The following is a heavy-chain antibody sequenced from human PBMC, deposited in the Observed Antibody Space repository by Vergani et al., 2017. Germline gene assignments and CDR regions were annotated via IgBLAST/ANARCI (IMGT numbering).Heavy chain of an antibody. J-gene: IGHJ6*02. V-gene: IGHV3-23*01. Sequence: EVQLLESGGGLVQPGGSLRLSCAASGFTFSSYAMSWVRQAPGKGLEWVSAISGSGGSTYYADSVKGRFTISRYNSKNTLYLQMNSLRAEDTAVYYCAKSHYKPRSGIAAYVFNYYYYGMDVWGQGTTVTVSS. CDR2: ISGSGGST. D-gene: IGHD6-13*01. CDR3: AKSHYKPRSGIAAYVFNYYYYGMDV. CDR1: GFTFSSYA.